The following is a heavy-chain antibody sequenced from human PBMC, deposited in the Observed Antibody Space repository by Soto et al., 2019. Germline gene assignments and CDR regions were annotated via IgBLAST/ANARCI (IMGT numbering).Heavy chain of an antibody. CDR1: CGSINTYY. D-gene: IGHD2-15*01. J-gene: IGHJ4*02. CDR2: IYSSGAT. Sequence: HVQLQESGPGLVKHSETLSLSCTVSCGSINTYYWNWFRQPAGKGLEWIGRIYSSGATNYNPSLKSRVTMSTDTSTNHFSLRLSSVTPADTAVYYCAREHKVVNDFECWGQGILVTVSS. V-gene: IGHV4-4*07. CDR3: AREHKVVNDFEC.